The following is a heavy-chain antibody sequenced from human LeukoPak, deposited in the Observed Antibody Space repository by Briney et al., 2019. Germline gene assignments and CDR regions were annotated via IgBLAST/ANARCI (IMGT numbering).Heavy chain of an antibody. CDR3: ARRTVVTASYDPQNWFDP. Sequence: PSETLSLTCTVSGASISNYYWNWIRQPPGXGXXXXXXXXXSGSTKYNPSLQSRVTMXVDTSKNQFSLNLSSVTAADTAVYYCARRTVVTASYDPQNWFDPWGQGSLVTVSS. J-gene: IGHJ5*02. V-gene: IGHV4-59*01. D-gene: IGHD2-21*02. CDR1: GASISNYY. CDR2: XXXSGST.